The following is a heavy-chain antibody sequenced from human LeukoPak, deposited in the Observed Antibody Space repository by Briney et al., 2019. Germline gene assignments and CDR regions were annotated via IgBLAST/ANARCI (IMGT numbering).Heavy chain of an antibody. CDR2: ITGNGGTT. CDR3: AKWVYSGNEHLY. V-gene: IGHV3-23*01. J-gene: IGHJ4*02. CDR1: GFTFSIFT. D-gene: IGHD1-26*01. Sequence: GGSLRLSCAASGFTFSIFTMTWVRQAPGKGLEWVSHITGNGGTTYYADSVKGRFTISRDNSKNTLYLQMNSLRDEDTAVCYCAKWVYSGNEHLYWGQGTLVTVSS.